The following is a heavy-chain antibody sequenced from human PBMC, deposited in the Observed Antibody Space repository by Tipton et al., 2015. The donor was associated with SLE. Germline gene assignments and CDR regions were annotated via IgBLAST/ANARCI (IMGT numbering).Heavy chain of an antibody. CDR1: GGSFSGYY. D-gene: IGHD1-1*01. J-gene: IGHJ3*02. Sequence: TLSLTCAVYGGSFSGYYWSWIRQPPGKGLEWIGEINHSGGTNYNPSLKSRVTISVDTSKNQFSLRLRSVTAADTATYFCARAAFNWNDRDALDIWGQGTLVAVSS. CDR2: INHSGGT. CDR3: ARAAFNWNDRDALDI. V-gene: IGHV4-34*01.